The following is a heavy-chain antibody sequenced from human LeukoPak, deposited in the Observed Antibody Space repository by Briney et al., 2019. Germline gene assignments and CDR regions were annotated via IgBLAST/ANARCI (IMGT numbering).Heavy chain of an antibody. D-gene: IGHD3-3*01. V-gene: IGHV3-74*01. CDR1: GFGFSRYW. J-gene: IGHJ6*03. Sequence: GGSLRLSCAASGFGFSRYWMHWVRQAPGTGLKWVSRIYRDGSTTDYADSVKGRFTISRDNAKNSLYLQMNSLRAEDTALYYCARGDFWSGYNMDVWGKGTTVTVSS. CDR3: ARGDFWSGYNMDV. CDR2: IYRDGSTT.